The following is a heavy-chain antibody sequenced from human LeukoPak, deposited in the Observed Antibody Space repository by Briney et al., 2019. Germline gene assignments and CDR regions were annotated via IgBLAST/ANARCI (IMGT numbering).Heavy chain of an antibody. Sequence: PGGSLRLSCAAFGFTFSSYAMSWVRQAPGKGLEWVSAISGSGGSTYYADSVKGRFTISRDNSKNTLYLQMNSLRAEDTAVYYCAKAMVRGVISLGTPDYWGQGTLVTVSS. CDR2: ISGSGGST. CDR1: GFTFSSYA. D-gene: IGHD3-10*01. V-gene: IGHV3-23*01. J-gene: IGHJ4*02. CDR3: AKAMVRGVISLGTPDY.